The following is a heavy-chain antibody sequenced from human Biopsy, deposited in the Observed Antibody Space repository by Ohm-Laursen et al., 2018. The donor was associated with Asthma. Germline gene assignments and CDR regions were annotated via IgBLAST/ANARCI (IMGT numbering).Heavy chain of an antibody. CDR1: GDAMSTSGSY. CDR2: IYYSGRT. Sequence: GTLSLTCIVSGDAMSTSGSYWGWIRQSPGKGLEWIGGIYYSGRTYYNPSLESRVTISADTSKNHFSLKVTSFTAADTAVYYCARAVSSSSYWYYDLWGRGDLVTVSS. V-gene: IGHV4-39*02. CDR3: ARAVSSSSYWYYDL. D-gene: IGHD6-6*01. J-gene: IGHJ2*01.